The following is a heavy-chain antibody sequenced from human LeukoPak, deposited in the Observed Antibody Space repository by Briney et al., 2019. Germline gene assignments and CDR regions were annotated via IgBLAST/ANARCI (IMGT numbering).Heavy chain of an antibody. D-gene: IGHD6-19*01. V-gene: IGHV3-48*03. Sequence: PGGSLRLSCAAPGFTFSSYEMNWVRQAPGKGLEWVSYISSSGSTIYYADSVKGRFTISRDNAKNSLYLQMNSLRAEDTAVYYCARDAEQWLFAFDIWGQGTMVTVSS. CDR2: ISSSGSTI. CDR1: GFTFSSYE. J-gene: IGHJ3*02. CDR3: ARDAEQWLFAFDI.